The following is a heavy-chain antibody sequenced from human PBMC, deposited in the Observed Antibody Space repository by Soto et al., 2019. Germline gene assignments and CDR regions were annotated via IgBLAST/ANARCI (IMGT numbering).Heavy chain of an antibody. J-gene: IGHJ4*02. CDR1: GLTFSSYG. V-gene: IGHV3-33*01. CDR3: AYQLLSLNSPFDY. Sequence: PGGSLRLSCAASGLTFSSYGMHWVRQAPGKGLEWVAVIWYDGSNKYYADPVKGRFTISRDNSKNTLYLQMNSLRAEDTAVYYCAYQLLSLNSPFDYWGQGTLVTVSS. D-gene: IGHD2-2*01. CDR2: IWYDGSNK.